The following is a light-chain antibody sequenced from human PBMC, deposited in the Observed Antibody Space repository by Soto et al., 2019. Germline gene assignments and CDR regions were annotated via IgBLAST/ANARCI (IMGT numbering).Light chain of an antibody. Sequence: QSVLTQPPSVSGAPGQRVTLSCTGSSSNIGAGYDVHWYQQLPGTAPKLLIYGNSNRPSGVPDRFSGSKSGTSASLAITGVQAEDEADDYCQSYDSSRSGSNVFGTGTKLTVL. CDR3: QSYDSSRSGSNV. CDR1: SSNIGAGYD. J-gene: IGLJ1*01. CDR2: GNS. V-gene: IGLV1-40*01.